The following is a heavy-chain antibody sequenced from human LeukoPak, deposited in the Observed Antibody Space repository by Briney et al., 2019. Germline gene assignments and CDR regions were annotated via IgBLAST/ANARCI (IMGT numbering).Heavy chain of an antibody. Sequence: ASVKVSCKASGGTFSSYAISWVRQAPGQGLEWIGGIIPIFGTANYAQKFQGRVTITADESTSTAYMELSSLRSEDTAVYYCASCSGGSCYFDYWGQGTLVTVSS. CDR2: IIPIFGTA. CDR1: GGTFSSYA. CDR3: ASCSGGSCYFDY. V-gene: IGHV1-69*13. J-gene: IGHJ4*02. D-gene: IGHD2-15*01.